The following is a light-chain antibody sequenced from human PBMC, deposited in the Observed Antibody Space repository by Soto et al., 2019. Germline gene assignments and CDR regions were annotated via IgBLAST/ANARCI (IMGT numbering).Light chain of an antibody. V-gene: IGKV4-1*01. J-gene: IGKJ4*01. CDR1: QSVFYGSNNKDY. CDR3: QQSVATPLT. Sequence: DLVMTQSPGSLAVSLGERATINCKSSQSVFYGSNNKDYLAWYQQKPGQPPRLLVYWASTRESGVPDRFSGSGAGTDFTLTISSLQAEDAAVYYCQQSVATPLTFGGGTTVEIK. CDR2: WAS.